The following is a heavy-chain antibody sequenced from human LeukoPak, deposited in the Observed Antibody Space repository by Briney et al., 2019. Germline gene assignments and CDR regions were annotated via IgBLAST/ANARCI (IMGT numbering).Heavy chain of an antibody. J-gene: IGHJ4*02. Sequence: SETLSLTCTVSGGSISSYYWSWIRQPPGKGLEWIGCIYYSGSANYNPSLKSPLTISVDTSKNPFSLKLSSVTAADTAVYYCARRYYDSSGSLYYFDSWGQGTLVTVSS. V-gene: IGHV4-59*08. CDR2: IYYSGSA. CDR1: GGSISSYY. D-gene: IGHD3-22*01. CDR3: ARRYYDSSGSLYYFDS.